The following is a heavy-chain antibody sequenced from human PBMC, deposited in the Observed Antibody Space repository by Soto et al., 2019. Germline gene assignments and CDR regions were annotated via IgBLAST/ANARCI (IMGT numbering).Heavy chain of an antibody. D-gene: IGHD2-2*02. CDR1: GFTFSSYW. J-gene: IGHJ6*02. CDR2: IKQDGSEK. V-gene: IGHV3-7*01. Sequence: GGSLRLSCAASGFTFSSYWMSWVRQAPGKGLEWVANIKQDGSEKYYVDSVKGRFTISRDNAKNSLYLQMNSLRAEDTAVYYCARAGKVVVPAAIPYYYGMDVWGQGTTVTVPS. CDR3: ARAGKVVVPAAIPYYYGMDV.